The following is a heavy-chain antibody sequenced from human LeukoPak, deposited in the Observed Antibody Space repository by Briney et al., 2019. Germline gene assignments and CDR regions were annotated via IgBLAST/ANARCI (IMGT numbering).Heavy chain of an antibody. CDR1: GGSISSGGYS. Sequence: PSETLSLTCAVSGGSISSGGYSWSWLRQPPGKGLEWIGYIYHSGSTYYNPSLKSRVTISVDRSKNQFSLKLSSVTAADTAVYYCARVGYYDSSGYPGAFDIWGQGTMVTVSS. J-gene: IGHJ3*02. CDR2: IYHSGST. CDR3: ARVGYYDSSGYPGAFDI. V-gene: IGHV4-30-2*01. D-gene: IGHD3-22*01.